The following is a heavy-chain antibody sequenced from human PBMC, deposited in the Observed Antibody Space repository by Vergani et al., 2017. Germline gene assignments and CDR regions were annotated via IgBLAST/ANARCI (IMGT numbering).Heavy chain of an antibody. Sequence: EVQLVESGGGLVKPGGSLRLSCAASGFIFCSYSMNWVRQAPGKGLEWVSSISSSSSYIYHADSVKGRFTISRDNAKNSLYLQMNSLRAEDTAVYYCARDRPSWGSRYYGMDVWGQGTTVTVSS. V-gene: IGHV3-21*01. CDR1: GFIFCSYS. CDR3: ARDRPSWGSRYYGMDV. D-gene: IGHD7-27*01. J-gene: IGHJ6*02. CDR2: ISSSSSYI.